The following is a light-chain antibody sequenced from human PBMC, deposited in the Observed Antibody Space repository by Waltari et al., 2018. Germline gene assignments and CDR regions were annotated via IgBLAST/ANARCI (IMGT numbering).Light chain of an antibody. V-gene: IGLV2-23*02. Sequence: QSALTQPAAVSGSPGQSITISCTGTSSDVGRYNLVSWYQQHPGKAPKLMISEVIKRPSGGSNGFSGSKSGNTAPLTISGLQTEDEADYFCCSYAGSSTFVVFGGGTKLTVL. J-gene: IGLJ2*01. CDR2: EVI. CDR1: SSDVGRYNL. CDR3: CSYAGSSTFVV.